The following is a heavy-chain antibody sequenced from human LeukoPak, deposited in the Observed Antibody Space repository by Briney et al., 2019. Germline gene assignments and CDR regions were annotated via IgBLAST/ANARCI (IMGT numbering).Heavy chain of an antibody. J-gene: IGHJ4*02. CDR2: INPNSGGT. CDR3: ARDQHYYDSSGYYS. Sequence: GASVKVSCKASGYTFTGYYMHWVRQAPGQGLEWMGWINPNSGGTNYAQKFQGRVTMTRDTSISTAYMELSRLRSDDTAVYYCARDQHYYDSSGYYSWGQGTLVIVSS. D-gene: IGHD3-22*01. CDR1: GYTFTGYY. V-gene: IGHV1-2*02.